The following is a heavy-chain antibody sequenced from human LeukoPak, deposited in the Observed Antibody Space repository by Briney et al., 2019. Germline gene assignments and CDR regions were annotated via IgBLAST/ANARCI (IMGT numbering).Heavy chain of an antibody. CDR1: GFTFSSYG. CDR2: ISGSGGST. J-gene: IGHJ4*02. V-gene: IGHV3-23*01. Sequence: GGSLGLSCAASGFTFSSYGMHWVRQAPGKGLEWVSAISGSGGSTYYADSVKGRFTISRDNSKNTLYLQMNSLRAEDTAVYYCAKGANSYGPVDYWGQGTLVTVSS. CDR3: AKGANSYGPVDY. D-gene: IGHD5-18*01.